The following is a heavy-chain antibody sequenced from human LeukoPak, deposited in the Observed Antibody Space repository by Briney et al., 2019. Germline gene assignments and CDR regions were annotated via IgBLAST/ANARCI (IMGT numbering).Heavy chain of an antibody. J-gene: IGHJ4*02. V-gene: IGHV4-34*01. D-gene: IGHD6-13*01. CDR3: ARVGSSWYGRIFDY. CDR2: INHSGST. Sequence: SETLSLTCAVYGGSFSAYYWSWIRQPPGKGLEWIGEINHSGSTNYNPSLKSRVTISVDTSNNQFSLKLSSVTAAVTAVYYCARVGSSWYGRIFDYWGQGTLVTVSS. CDR1: GGSFSAYY.